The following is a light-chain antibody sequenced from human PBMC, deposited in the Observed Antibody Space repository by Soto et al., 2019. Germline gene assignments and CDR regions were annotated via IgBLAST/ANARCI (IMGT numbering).Light chain of an antibody. Sequence: DIVMTQSPLSLPVTPGEPASISCRSSQSLLHSNGYNYLDWYLQKPGQSPQLLIYLGSNRASGVPDRFRGSGSGTDFTLKISRVEAEDVEVYYCMQALQTPLFTFGPGTKVDIK. V-gene: IGKV2-28*01. CDR1: QSLLHSNGYNY. CDR2: LGS. CDR3: MQALQTPLFT. J-gene: IGKJ3*01.